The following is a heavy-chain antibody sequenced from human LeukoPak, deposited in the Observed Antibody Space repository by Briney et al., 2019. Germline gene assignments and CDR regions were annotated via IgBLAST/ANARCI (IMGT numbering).Heavy chain of an antibody. CDR1: GFTFSSYA. CDR3: AKTLLHYSNYDSNYYYMDV. CDR2: ISGRGGST. V-gene: IGHV3-23*01. J-gene: IGHJ6*03. D-gene: IGHD4-11*01. Sequence: HPGGSLRLSCAASGFTFSSYAMSWVRQAPGKGLEWVSAISGRGGSTYYADSVKGRFTISRDNSKNTLYLQMNSLRAEDTAVYYCAKTLLHYSNYDSNYYYMDVWGKGTTVTVSS.